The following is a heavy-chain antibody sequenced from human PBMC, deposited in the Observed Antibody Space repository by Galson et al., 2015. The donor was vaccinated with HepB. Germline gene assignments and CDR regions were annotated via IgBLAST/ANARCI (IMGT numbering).Heavy chain of an antibody. D-gene: IGHD6-19*01. CDR1: GFTFSYYA. V-gene: IGHV3-23*01. CDR2: ITPSGDNT. Sequence: SLRLSCAASGFTFSYYAMSWVRQAPGKGLAWISAITPSGDNTYSADSMKGRFTISRDNSRNTLFLQMTSLRADDTAIYFCAKVFPEKTDGWYRQALYYFDSWGQGTRVTVSS. J-gene: IGHJ4*02. CDR3: AKVFPEKTDGWYRQALYYFDS.